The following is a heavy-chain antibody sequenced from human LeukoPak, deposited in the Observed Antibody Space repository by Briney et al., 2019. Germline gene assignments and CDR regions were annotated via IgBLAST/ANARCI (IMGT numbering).Heavy chain of an antibody. Sequence: ASVKVSCKASGYTFTDYYMHWVRQAPGQGLEWMGWINTNTGNPTYAQGFTGRFVFSLDTSVSTAYLQISSLKAEDTAVYYCAREVEYYYYYYMDVWGKGTTVTVSS. V-gene: IGHV7-4-1*02. J-gene: IGHJ6*03. CDR3: AREVEYYYYYYMDV. CDR2: INTNTGNP. CDR1: GYTFTDYY. D-gene: IGHD1-26*01.